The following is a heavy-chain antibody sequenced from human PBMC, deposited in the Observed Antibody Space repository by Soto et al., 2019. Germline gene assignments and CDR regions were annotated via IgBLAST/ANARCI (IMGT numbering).Heavy chain of an antibody. Sequence: QVQLVQSGAEVKKPGASVKVSCTTSGYIFTDYHIHWVRQAPGQGLEWMGFINPKSGDTDFAQKFTGRVTMTRDTSFNLGPMEVSGLMSDDAAVYYCARDARGTRGFDEMDIWGQGTTVAVSS. J-gene: IGHJ6*02. CDR1: GYIFTDYH. CDR3: ARDARGTRGFDEMDI. D-gene: IGHD3-9*01. CDR2: INPKSGDT. V-gene: IGHV1-2*02.